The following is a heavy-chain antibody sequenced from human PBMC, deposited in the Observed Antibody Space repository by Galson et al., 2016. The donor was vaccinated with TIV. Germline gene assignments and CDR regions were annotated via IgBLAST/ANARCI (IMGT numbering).Heavy chain of an antibody. Sequence: SVKVPCKASGYSFTTYGISWVRQAPGQGLEWMGWINTYNGNTNSAQNLQDRVTMTTDTSTSTAYMELRTLKSDDTAVYYCARDQSLPLGDLSFQYYYYGMDVWGQGTTVTVSS. V-gene: IGHV1-18*01. CDR1: GYSFTTYG. CDR2: INTYNGNT. CDR3: ARDQSLPLGDLSFQYYYYGMDV. D-gene: IGHD3-16*02. J-gene: IGHJ6*02.